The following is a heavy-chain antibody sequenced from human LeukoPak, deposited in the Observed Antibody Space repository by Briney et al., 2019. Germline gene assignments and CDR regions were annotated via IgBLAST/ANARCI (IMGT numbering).Heavy chain of an antibody. J-gene: IGHJ4*02. Sequence: GGSLRLSCAASGFTFSSYGMSWVRQAPGKGLEWVSAISGSGGSTYYADSVKGRFTISRDNSKNTLYLQMNSLRAEDTAVYYCAKDLWPYYYDSSGYYPDYWGQGTLVTVSS. CDR1: GFTFSSYG. CDR3: AKDLWPYYYDSSGYYPDY. D-gene: IGHD3-22*01. CDR2: ISGSGGST. V-gene: IGHV3-23*01.